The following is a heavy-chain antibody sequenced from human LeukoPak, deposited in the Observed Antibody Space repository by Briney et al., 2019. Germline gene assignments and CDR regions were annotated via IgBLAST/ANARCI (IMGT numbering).Heavy chain of an antibody. J-gene: IGHJ3*02. D-gene: IGHD4-17*01. CDR2: MYPSGST. V-gene: IGHV4-4*07. CDR3: AKERGYTDYVRSFDI. Sequence: SETLSLTCTVSRVSVSSFYWDWIRQPAGKGLEWIGRMYPSGSTNYNPSLKSRVTMSVDTSKNQFSLILTSVTAADTAMYYCAKERGYTDYVRSFDIWGRGQWSPSLQ. CDR1: RVSVSSFY.